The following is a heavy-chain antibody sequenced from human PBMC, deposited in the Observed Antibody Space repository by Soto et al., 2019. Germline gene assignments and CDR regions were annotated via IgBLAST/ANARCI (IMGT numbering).Heavy chain of an antibody. V-gene: IGHV4-34*01. D-gene: IGHD6-6*01. CDR2: INHSGST. CDR1: GGSFSGYY. CDR3: ARFVVGLEGGLAARRPSYSYYMDV. Sequence: SETLSLTCAVYGGSFSGYYWSWIRQPPGKGLEWIGEINHSGSTNYNPSLKSRVTISVDTSKNQFSLKLSSVTAADTAVYYCARFVVGLEGGLAARRPSYSYYMDVWGKGTTVTAP. J-gene: IGHJ6*03.